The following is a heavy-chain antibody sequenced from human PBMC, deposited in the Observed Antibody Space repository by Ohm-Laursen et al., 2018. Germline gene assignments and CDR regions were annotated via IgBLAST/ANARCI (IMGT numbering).Heavy chain of an antibody. Sequence: GSLRLSCSASGFTFNNYAMTWVRQAPGKGLEWVSTISGGGGYTHYADSVKGRFIISRDNSENTVFFQMNSLRVEDTAVYYCARGAHRATTILTPLDLWGQGTLVTVSS. D-gene: IGHD1-26*01. CDR1: GFTFNNYA. V-gene: IGHV3-23*01. CDR3: ARGAHRATTILTPLDL. CDR2: ISGGGGYT. J-gene: IGHJ4*02.